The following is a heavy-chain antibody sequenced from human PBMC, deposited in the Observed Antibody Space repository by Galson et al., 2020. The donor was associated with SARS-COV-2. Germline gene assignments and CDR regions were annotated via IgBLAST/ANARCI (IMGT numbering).Heavy chain of an antibody. D-gene: IGHD3-10*01. CDR3: ARLPENMVRGVIIIDDAFDI. CDR2: IYYSGST. V-gene: IGHV4-39*01. J-gene: IGHJ3*02. CDR1: GGSISSSSYY. Sequence: ASETLSLTCTVSGGSISSSSYYWGWIRQPPGKGLEWIGSIYYSGSTYYNPSLKSRVTISVDTSKNQFSLKLSSVTAADTAVYYCARLPENMVRGVIIIDDAFDIWGQGTMVTVSS.